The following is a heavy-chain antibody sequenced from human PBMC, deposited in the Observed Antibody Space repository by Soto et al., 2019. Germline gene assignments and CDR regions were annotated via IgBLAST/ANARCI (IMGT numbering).Heavy chain of an antibody. CDR3: ARGPYYYDSSGTFDY. CDR2: IYYSGST. Sequence: SETLSLTCTVSGGSISSSSYYWGWIRQPPGKGLEWIGSIYYSGSTYYNPSLKSRVTISVDTSKNQFSLKLSAVTAADTAVYYCARGPYYYDSSGTFDYWGQGPLVTVSS. V-gene: IGHV4-39*01. D-gene: IGHD3-22*01. CDR1: GGSISSSSYY. J-gene: IGHJ4*02.